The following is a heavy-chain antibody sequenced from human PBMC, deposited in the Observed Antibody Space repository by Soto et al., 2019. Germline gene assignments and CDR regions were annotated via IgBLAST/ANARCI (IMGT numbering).Heavy chain of an antibody. J-gene: IGHJ6*02. CDR3: ARDRRYDILTGYAKGVYYYYGMDV. CDR2: INPNSGGT. Sequence: ASVNVSCKASGYTFTGYYMHWVRQAPGQGLEWMGWINPNSGGTNYAQKFQGWVTMTRDTSISTAYMELSRLRSDDTAVYYCARDRRYDILTGYAKGVYYYYGMDVWGQGTTVTVSS. D-gene: IGHD3-9*01. V-gene: IGHV1-2*04. CDR1: GYTFTGYY.